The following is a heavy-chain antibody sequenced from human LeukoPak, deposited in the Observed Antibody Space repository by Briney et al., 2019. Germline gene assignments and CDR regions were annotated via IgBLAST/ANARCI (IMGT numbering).Heavy chain of an antibody. CDR3: ANIFYDFWSGYPLGMDV. CDR1: GFIFGKYA. Sequence: GGSLRLSCVGSGFIFGKYAMTWVRQAPGKGLEWVSTISGGGDSTWNADSVKGRFTVSRDNAKNSLYLQMNSLRAEDTAVYYCANIFYDFWSGYPLGMDVWGQGTTVTVSS. J-gene: IGHJ6*02. CDR2: ISGGGDST. D-gene: IGHD3-3*01. V-gene: IGHV3-23*01.